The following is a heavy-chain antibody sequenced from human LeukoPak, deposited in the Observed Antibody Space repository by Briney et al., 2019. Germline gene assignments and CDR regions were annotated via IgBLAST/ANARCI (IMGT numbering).Heavy chain of an antibody. CDR2: ISSSGDTI. V-gene: IGHV3-48*03. CDR3: ARDEYCSGGSCYSAGAFDF. Sequence: PGGSLRLSCAASGFTFNAYEMNWVRQAPGKGLEWLSYISSSGDTIYYADSVKGRFTISRDNAKNSLYLHMNGLRAEDTAVYYCARDEYCSGGSCYSAGAFDFWGQGTMVTVSS. CDR1: GFTFNAYE. J-gene: IGHJ3*01. D-gene: IGHD2-15*01.